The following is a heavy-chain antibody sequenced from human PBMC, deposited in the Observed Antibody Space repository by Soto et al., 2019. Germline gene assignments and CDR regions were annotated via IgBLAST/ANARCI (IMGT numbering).Heavy chain of an antibody. CDR3: ARGYYDSSGYSSFEY. V-gene: IGHV1-46*01. Sequence: RASVKVSCKASGYIFTSYNMHWWRQSPGQGLEWMGIINPSGGRTRYAQKFQGRVTMTRDTSTSTVYMELSSLRSEDTAVYYCARGYYDSSGYSSFEYWGQGTLVTVSS. CDR1: GYIFTSYN. D-gene: IGHD3-22*01. CDR2: INPSGGRT. J-gene: IGHJ4*02.